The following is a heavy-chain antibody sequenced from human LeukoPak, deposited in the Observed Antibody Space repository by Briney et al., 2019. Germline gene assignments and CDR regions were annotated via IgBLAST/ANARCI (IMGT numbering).Heavy chain of an antibody. CDR1: GFTFSSFA. CDR3: SRGGHGDYNNWFDP. D-gene: IGHD4-17*01. J-gene: IGHJ5*02. V-gene: IGHV3-33*01. Sequence: GGSLRLSCAASGFTFSSFAMHWVRQAPGKGLEWVADIWYNGSNKYHAESVKGRFTISRDNSRNTLYLQMNSLRAEDTAVYYCSRGGHGDYNNWFDPWGQGTLVIVSS. CDR2: IWYNGSNK.